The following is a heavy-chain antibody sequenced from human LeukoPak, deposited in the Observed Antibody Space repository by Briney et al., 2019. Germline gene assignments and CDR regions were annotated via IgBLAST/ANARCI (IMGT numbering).Heavy chain of an antibody. CDR1: GFTFNSYA. D-gene: IGHD6-19*01. Sequence: PGGSLRLSCAASGFTFNSYAMSWVRQAPGKGLEWVSAISGSGGNTYYADSVKGRFTISRDNSKNTLYPQMSSLRTEDTAIYYCAKDVVPDSGWDLDYWGQGPLVTVSS. V-gene: IGHV3-23*01. J-gene: IGHJ4*02. CDR2: ISGSGGNT. CDR3: AKDVVPDSGWDLDY.